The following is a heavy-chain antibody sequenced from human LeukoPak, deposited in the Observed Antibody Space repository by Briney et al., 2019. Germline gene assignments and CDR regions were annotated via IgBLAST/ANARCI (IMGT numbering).Heavy chain of an antibody. V-gene: IGHV3-48*03. CDR1: GFTFSSYE. CDR2: ISSSGNII. D-gene: IGHD5-24*01. Sequence: GGSLRLSCAASGFTFSSYEMNWVRQAPGKGLEWVSKISSSGNIIYYADSVKGRFTISRDNAKNSLYLQMNSLRVEDTAVYHCARRDGYKLDWGQGTLVTVSS. CDR3: ARRDGYKLD. J-gene: IGHJ4*02.